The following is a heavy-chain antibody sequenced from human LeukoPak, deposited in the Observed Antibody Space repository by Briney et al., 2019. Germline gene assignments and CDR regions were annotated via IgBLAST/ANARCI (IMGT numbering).Heavy chain of an antibody. D-gene: IGHD1-26*01. CDR2: IIPIFGTA. J-gene: IGHJ3*02. Sequence: SVKVSCKASGGTFSSYAISWVRQAPGQGLEWMGGIIPIFGTANYAQKFQGRVTITADESTSTVYMELSSLRSEDTAVYYCARSVGATLAFDIWGQGTMVTVSS. CDR1: GGTFSSYA. CDR3: ARSVGATLAFDI. V-gene: IGHV1-69*01.